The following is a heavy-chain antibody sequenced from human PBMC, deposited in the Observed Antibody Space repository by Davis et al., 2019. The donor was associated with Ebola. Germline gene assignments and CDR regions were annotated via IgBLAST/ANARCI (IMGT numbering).Heavy chain of an antibody. V-gene: IGHV3-23*01. D-gene: IGHD3-3*01. J-gene: IGHJ6*04. CDR3: ARSGLSFGVVKYHYGMDV. CDR1: GFTFSNAW. Sequence: PGGSLRLSCAASGFTFSNAWMSWVRQAPGKGLEWVSAISGSGGSTYYADSVKGRFTISRDNSKNTLYLQMNSLRAEDTAVYYCARSGLSFGVVKYHYGMDVWGKGTTVTVSS. CDR2: ISGSGGST.